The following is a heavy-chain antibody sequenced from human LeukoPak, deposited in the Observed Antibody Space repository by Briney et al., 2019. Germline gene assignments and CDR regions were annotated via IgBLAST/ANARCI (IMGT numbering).Heavy chain of an antibody. V-gene: IGHV1-58*02. J-gene: IGHJ4*02. CDR3: ARVSYDFWSGYYTGHFDY. CDR1: GFTFTSSA. Sequence: SVKVSCKASGFTFTSSAMQWVRQARGQRLEWIGWIVVGSGNTNSAQKFQERVTITRDMSTSTAYMELRSLRSDDTAVYYCARVSYDFWSGYYTGHFDYWGQGTLVTVSS. D-gene: IGHD3-3*01. CDR2: IVVGSGNT.